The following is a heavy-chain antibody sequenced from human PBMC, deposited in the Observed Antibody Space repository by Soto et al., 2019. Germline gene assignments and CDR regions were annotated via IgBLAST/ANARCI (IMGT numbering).Heavy chain of an antibody. Sequence: PGGSLILSCAASGFTFSTYSMKCVRQAPRKGLEWVSYISSSSSTIFYRASVKGRFTVSRDNAKNSLYLQMNSLRAEDTAVYYCARDPPAGGSYLRLFDYWGQGTLVTVSS. CDR3: ARDPPAGGSYLRLFDY. V-gene: IGHV3-48*01. J-gene: IGHJ4*02. D-gene: IGHD1-26*01. CDR1: GFTFSTYS. CDR2: ISSSSSTI.